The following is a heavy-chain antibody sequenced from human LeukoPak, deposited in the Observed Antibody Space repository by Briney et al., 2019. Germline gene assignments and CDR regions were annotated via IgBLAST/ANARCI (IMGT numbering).Heavy chain of an antibody. CDR2: IYYSGTT. CDR3: AKGSGSSPFDP. Sequence: SETLSLTCTVPGGSISSSYWSWIRQPPGKGLEWIGYIYYSGTTNYNPSLKSRVTISVDTSKNQFSLKLSSVTAADTAVYYCAKGSGSSPFDPWGQGTLVTVSS. V-gene: IGHV4-59*01. J-gene: IGHJ5*02. D-gene: IGHD3-10*01. CDR1: GGSISSSY.